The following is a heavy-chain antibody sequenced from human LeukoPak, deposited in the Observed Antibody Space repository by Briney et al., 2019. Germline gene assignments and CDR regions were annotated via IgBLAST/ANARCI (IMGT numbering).Heavy chain of an antibody. CDR3: ARALGLEIDY. CDR2: IGSSSSSI. D-gene: IGHD3-3*01. J-gene: IGHJ4*02. CDR1: GFTFSSYS. Sequence: PGGSLRLSCAASGFTFSSYSMSWVRQPPGKGLEGVSYIGSSSSSIYYADSVKGRFTISRDNAKNSLYLQMNSLRDEDTAVYYCARALGLEIDYWGQGTLVTVSS. V-gene: IGHV3-48*02.